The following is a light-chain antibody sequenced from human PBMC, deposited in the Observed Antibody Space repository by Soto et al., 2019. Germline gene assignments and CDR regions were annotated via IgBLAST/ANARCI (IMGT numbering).Light chain of an antibody. V-gene: IGKV3-11*01. CDR2: DAS. CDR1: QFISIY. CDR3: QQRLSWPPIT. J-gene: IGKJ5*01. Sequence: EIVLTQSPDTLSFSPGERATLSCMASQFISIYLACYQQKPGQAPRLLIYDASNRATGIPARFSGSGSGTDFTLTISSLEPEDFEVYYCQQRLSWPPITFGQGTRLEIK.